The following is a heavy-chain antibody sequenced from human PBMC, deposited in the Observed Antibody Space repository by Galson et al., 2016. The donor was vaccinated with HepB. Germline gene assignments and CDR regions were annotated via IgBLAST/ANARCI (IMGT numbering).Heavy chain of an antibody. V-gene: IGHV4-59*08. CDR1: GDSITTYS. CDR2: VSYSGSV. CDR3: ARRRLMGNAINHSQLNWLDP. D-gene: IGHD2-8*01. Sequence: SETLSLTCTVSGDSITTYSWNWIRQSPGKGLEWIGHVSYSGSVKYNPSLESRVTISLGTSKNQFSLKLSSVTAADTAMYYCARRRLMGNAINHSQLNWLDPWGQGTLVTVSS. J-gene: IGHJ5*02.